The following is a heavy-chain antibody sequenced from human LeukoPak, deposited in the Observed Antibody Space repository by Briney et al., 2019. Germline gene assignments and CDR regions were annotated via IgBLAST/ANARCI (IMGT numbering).Heavy chain of an antibody. Sequence: RPGRSLRLSCAASGFTFSSYGMHWVRQAPGKGLEWVAVISYDGSNKYCADSVKGRFTISRDNSKNTLYLQMNSLRAEDAAVYYCAKDQKAYDLWSGPIYYYYGMDVWGQGTTVTVSS. CDR1: GFTFSSYG. CDR2: ISYDGSNK. CDR3: AKDQKAYDLWSGPIYYYYGMDV. V-gene: IGHV3-30*18. D-gene: IGHD3-3*01. J-gene: IGHJ6*02.